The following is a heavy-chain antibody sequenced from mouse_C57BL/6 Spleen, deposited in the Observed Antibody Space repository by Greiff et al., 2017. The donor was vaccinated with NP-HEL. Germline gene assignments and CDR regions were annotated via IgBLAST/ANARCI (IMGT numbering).Heavy chain of an antibody. D-gene: IGHD2-1*01. V-gene: IGHV1-74*01. J-gene: IGHJ4*01. CDR3: AIYYGNPSYAMDY. Sequence: QVQLKQPGAELVKPGASVKVSCKASGYTFTSYWMHWVKQRPGQGLEWIGRIHPSDSDTNYNQKFKGKATLTVDKSSSTAYMQLSSLTSEDSAVYYCAIYYGNPSYAMDYWGQGTSVTVSS. CDR1: GYTFTSYW. CDR2: IHPSDSDT.